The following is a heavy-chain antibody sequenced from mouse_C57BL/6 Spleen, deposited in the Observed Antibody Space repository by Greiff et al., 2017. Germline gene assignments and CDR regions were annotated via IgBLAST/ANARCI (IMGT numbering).Heavy chain of an antibody. D-gene: IGHD2-5*01. Sequence: QVQLQQSGPELVKPGASVKISCKASGYAFSSSWMNWVKQRPGKGLEWIGRIYPGDGDTNYNGKFKGKATLTADKSSSTAYMQLSSLTSEDSAVYFCARSDSNYWYWYFDVWGTGTTVTVSS. CDR2: IYPGDGDT. V-gene: IGHV1-82*01. CDR1: GYAFSSSW. CDR3: ARSDSNYWYWYFDV. J-gene: IGHJ1*03.